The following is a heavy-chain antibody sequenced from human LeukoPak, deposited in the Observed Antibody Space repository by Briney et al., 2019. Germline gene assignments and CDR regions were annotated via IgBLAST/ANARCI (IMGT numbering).Heavy chain of an antibody. CDR2: MNPNSGNT. J-gene: IGHJ4*02. CDR1: GYTFTSYD. Sequence: ASVTVSCKASGYTFTSYDINWVRQATGQGLEWMGWMNPNSGNTGYAQKFQGRVTITRNTSISTAYMELSSLRSEDTAVYYCARAVSSAPDFDYWGQGTLVTVSS. V-gene: IGHV1-8*03. CDR3: ARAVSSAPDFDY. D-gene: IGHD6-6*01.